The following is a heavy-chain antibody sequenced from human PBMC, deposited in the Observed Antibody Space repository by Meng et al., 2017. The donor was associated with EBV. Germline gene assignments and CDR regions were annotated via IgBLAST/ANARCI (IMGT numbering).Heavy chain of an antibody. CDR3: AKGADLAAAGTFWFDP. D-gene: IGHD6-13*01. V-gene: IGHV1-2*06. J-gene: IGHJ5*02. CDR2: INPNSGGT. CDR1: GYTFTGYY. Sequence: QGQRGRAGEGVKKPGASVKVSWKASGYTFTGYYKHWVRQARGQGLEWMGRINPNSGGTNYAQKFQGRVTMTRDTSISTAYMELSRLRSDDTAVYYCAKGADLAAAGTFWFDPWGQGTLVTVSS.